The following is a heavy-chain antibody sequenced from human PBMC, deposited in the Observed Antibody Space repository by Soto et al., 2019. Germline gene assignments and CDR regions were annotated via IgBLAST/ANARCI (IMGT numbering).Heavy chain of an antibody. CDR2: ISGSGGST. D-gene: IGHD2-15*01. J-gene: IGHJ4*02. CDR3: AAEDSGGCCPLGY. CDR1: GFTFSSYA. V-gene: IGHV3-23*01. Sequence: EVQLLESGGGLVQPGGSLRLSCAASGFTFSSYAMSWVRQAPGKGLEWVSAISGSGGSTYYADSVKGRFTISRDNSKNTLYVQVNSLRAEDTAVYYGAAEDSGGCCPLGYWGQGTLVTVSS.